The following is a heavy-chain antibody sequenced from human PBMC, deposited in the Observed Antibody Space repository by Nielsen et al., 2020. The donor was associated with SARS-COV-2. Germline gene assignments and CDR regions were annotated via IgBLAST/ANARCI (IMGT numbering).Heavy chain of an antibody. CDR2: ISSSGSTI. CDR3: ARDQITMVRGVIITSYYYGMDV. J-gene: IGHJ6*02. CDR1: GFTFSSYS. D-gene: IGHD3-10*01. Sequence: GESLKISCAASGFTFSSYSMNWVRQAPGKGLEWVSYISSSGSTIYYADSVKGRFTISRDNSKNTLYLQMNSLRAEDTAVYYCARDQITMVRGVIITSYYYGMDVWGQGTTVTVSS. V-gene: IGHV3-48*01.